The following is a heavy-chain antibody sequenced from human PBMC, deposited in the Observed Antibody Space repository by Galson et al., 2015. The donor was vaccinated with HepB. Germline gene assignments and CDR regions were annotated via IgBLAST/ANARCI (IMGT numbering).Heavy chain of an antibody. Sequence: SLRLSCAASGFTFSSYAMSWVRQAPGKGLEWVSAISGSGGSTYYADSVKGRFTISRDNSKNTLYLQMNSLRAEDTAVYYCAKIGYCSSTSCRKRDYWGQGTLVTVSS. CDR2: ISGSGGST. V-gene: IGHV3-23*01. J-gene: IGHJ4*02. CDR1: GFTFSSYA. D-gene: IGHD2-2*01. CDR3: AKIGYCSSTSCRKRDY.